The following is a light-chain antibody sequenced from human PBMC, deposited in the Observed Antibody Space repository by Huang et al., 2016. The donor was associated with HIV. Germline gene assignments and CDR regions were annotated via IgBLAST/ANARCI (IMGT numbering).Light chain of an antibody. J-gene: IGKJ1*01. CDR3: LQDHNYPRT. CDR2: VSS. CDR1: QGITAD. V-gene: IGKV1-6*01. Sequence: AIQMTQSPSSLSASVGDRVTITCRASQGITADLAWYQQKPGKAPKLLISVSSTLRSGVPSRFRGSGSGTDFTLTISSLQPEDYATYYCLQDHNYPRTFGQGTKVEI.